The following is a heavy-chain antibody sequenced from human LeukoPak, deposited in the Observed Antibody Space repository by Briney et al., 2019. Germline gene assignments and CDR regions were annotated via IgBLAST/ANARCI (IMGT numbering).Heavy chain of an antibody. CDR2: IYDSGTT. J-gene: IGHJ3*02. D-gene: IGHD1-26*01. V-gene: IGHV4-59*08. Sequence: SETLSLTCTVSRGSIRTYYSSWIRHPPQKGQEWNGYIYDSGTTNYNPSLKSRVTISVDTSKNQFSLKLSSVTAPDTGVYYCVRSGGNYYDTDAFDIWGQGTMVTVSS. CDR3: VRSGGNYYDTDAFDI. CDR1: RGSIRTYY.